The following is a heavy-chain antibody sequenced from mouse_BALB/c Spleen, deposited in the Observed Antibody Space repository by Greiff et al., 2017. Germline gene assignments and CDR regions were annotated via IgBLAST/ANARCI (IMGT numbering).Heavy chain of an antibody. CDR2: INPSTGYT. Sequence: VQLQQSGAELAKPGASVKMSCKASGYTFTSYWMHWVKQRPGQGLEWIGYINPSTGYTEYNQKFKDKATLTADKSSSTAYMQLSSLTSEDSAVYYCWIYDGYYFDYWGQGTTLTVSS. D-gene: IGHD2-3*01. CDR1: GYTFTSYW. CDR3: WIYDGYYFDY. J-gene: IGHJ2*01. V-gene: IGHV1-7*01.